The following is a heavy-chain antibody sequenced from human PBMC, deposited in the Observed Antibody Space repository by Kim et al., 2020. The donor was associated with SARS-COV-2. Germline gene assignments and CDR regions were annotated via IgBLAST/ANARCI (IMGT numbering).Heavy chain of an antibody. CDR3: ARSDQRVATIYYYYYGMDV. D-gene: IGHD5-12*01. CDR1: GGTFSSYA. J-gene: IGHJ6*02. Sequence: SVKVSCKASGGTFSSYAISWVRQAPGQGLEWMGGIIPIFGTANYAQKFQGRVTITADESTSTAYMELSSLRSEDTAVYYCARSDQRVATIYYYYYGMDVWGQGTTVTVSS. CDR2: IIPIFGTA. V-gene: IGHV1-69*13.